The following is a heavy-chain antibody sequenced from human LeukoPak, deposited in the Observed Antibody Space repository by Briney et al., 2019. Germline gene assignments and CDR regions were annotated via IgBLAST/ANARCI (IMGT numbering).Heavy chain of an antibody. CDR1: GFTFGTYA. CDR2: ISDGGYYT. CDR3: AKEKKSGGWPIDY. J-gene: IGHJ4*02. Sequence: GGSLRLSCAASGFTFGTYAMSWVRQAPGKGLEWVSGISDGGYYTYYADSVKGRFTISRDNSKNTLYLQMNSLRADDTAVYHCAKEKKSGGWPIDYWGQGALVTVSS. V-gene: IGHV3-23*01. D-gene: IGHD2-15*01.